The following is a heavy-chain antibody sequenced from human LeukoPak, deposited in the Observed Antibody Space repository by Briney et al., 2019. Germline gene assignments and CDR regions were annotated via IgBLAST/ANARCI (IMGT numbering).Heavy chain of an antibody. D-gene: IGHD5-18*01. J-gene: IGHJ4*02. CDR1: GGFISTYY. Sequence: KSSETLSHTCTMSGGFISTYYWSWIRQPPGKGLEWIGFISYSGSTYHNPSLKSRVTMSVDTSKNQFSLNLRTVTAADTAVYYCARDRYSYGFWGQGILVTVSS. CDR3: ARDRYSYGF. CDR2: ISYSGST. V-gene: IGHV4-59*01.